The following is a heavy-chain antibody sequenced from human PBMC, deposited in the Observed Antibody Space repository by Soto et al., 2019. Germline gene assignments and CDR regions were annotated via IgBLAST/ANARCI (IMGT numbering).Heavy chain of an antibody. V-gene: IGHV4-31*03. CDR3: ARGYSDPYYYYYYGMDV. CDR2: IYTSRTT. Sequence: SETLSLTCTVSGDSFGSGSYYWCWLRQHPGKGLEWIGYIYTSRTTYYNPSLRSRVTISGDTSKKQYSLKLNSMTAADTSVYYCARGYSDPYYYYYYGMDVWGQGTTVTVS. CDR1: GDSFGSGSYY. J-gene: IGHJ6*02. D-gene: IGHD4-17*01.